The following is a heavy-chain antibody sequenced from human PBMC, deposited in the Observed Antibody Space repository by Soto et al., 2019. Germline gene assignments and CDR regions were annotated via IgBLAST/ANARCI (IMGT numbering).Heavy chain of an antibody. D-gene: IGHD3-3*01. CDR2: ISGSGSST. J-gene: IGHJ4*02. V-gene: IGHV3-23*01. Sequence: EVQLLESGGGLVQPGGSLRLSCAASGFTFRRYAMSWVRQAPGKGLEWGPGISGSGSSTYYADSVKGRFTISRDNSKKTLYVQMSSLRAEDTAVYYCAKMSDFGSGSPTYRFDYWGQGTQVTVSS. CDR1: GFTFRRYA. CDR3: AKMSDFGSGSPTYRFDY.